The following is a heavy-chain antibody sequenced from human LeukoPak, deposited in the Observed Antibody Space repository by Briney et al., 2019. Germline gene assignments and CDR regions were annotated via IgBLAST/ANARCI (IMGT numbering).Heavy chain of an antibody. D-gene: IGHD6-13*01. CDR3: ARADLSQQLVYYFDY. CDR2: ISYDGSNK. Sequence: GGSLRLSCAASGFTFSSYWMHWVRQAPGKGLEWVAVISYDGSNKYYADSVKGRFTISRDNSKNTLYLQMNSLRAEDTAVYYCARADLSQQLVYYFDYWGQGTLVTVSS. J-gene: IGHJ4*02. CDR1: GFTFSSYW. V-gene: IGHV3-30-3*01.